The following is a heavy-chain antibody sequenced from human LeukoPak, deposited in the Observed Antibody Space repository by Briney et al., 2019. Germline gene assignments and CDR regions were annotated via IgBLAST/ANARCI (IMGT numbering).Heavy chain of an antibody. J-gene: IGHJ4*02. V-gene: IGHV1-2*02. CDR1: GYTFTSPY. CDR3: ARVEYCTKGVCINYDL. Sequence: ASVKVSCKASGYTFTSPYIHWMRQAPGQGPEWMGWINPNSGGTKYAQKFQGRVTVTRDTSTSTVYMELSGLRADDTATYYCARVEYCTKGVCINYDLWGQGTLVTVSS. D-gene: IGHD2-8*01. CDR2: INPNSGGT.